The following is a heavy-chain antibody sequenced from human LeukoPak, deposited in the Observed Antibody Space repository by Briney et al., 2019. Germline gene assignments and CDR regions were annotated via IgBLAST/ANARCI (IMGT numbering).Heavy chain of an antibody. CDR2: ISYDGSNK. V-gene: IGHV3-30*18. D-gene: IGHD5-12*01. CDR3: AKDALAIGLGYWFDP. Sequence: GRSLRLSCAASGFTSSSYGMHWVRQAPGKGLEWVAVISYDGSNKYYADSVKGRFTISRDNSKNTLYLQMNSLRAEDTAVYYCAKDALAIGLGYWFDPWGQGTLVTVSS. J-gene: IGHJ5*02. CDR1: GFTSSSYG.